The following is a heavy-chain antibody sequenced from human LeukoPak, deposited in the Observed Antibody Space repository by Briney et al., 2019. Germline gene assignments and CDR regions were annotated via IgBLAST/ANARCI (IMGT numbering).Heavy chain of an antibody. CDR2: IYSDGSRT. J-gene: IGHJ4*02. CDR1: GFTFSSYW. Sequence: GGSLRLSCAASGFTFSSYWMHWVRQGPGKGLVWVSRIYSDGSRTTYADSVKGRFTISGDNAKNTLYLQMNSLRAEDTAEYYCAKDMIGSGSYSFDYWGQGTLVTVSS. CDR3: AKDMIGSGSYSFDY. D-gene: IGHD3-10*01. V-gene: IGHV3-74*01.